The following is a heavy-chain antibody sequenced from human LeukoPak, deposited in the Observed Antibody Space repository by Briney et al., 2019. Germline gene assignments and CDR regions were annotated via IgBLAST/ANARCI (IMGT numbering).Heavy chain of an antibody. D-gene: IGHD3-10*01. CDR1: GFTVSSNE. V-gene: IGHV3-38-3*01. Sequence: GGSLRLSCAASGFTVSSNEMSWVRQAPGKGLEWVSSISGGSTYYADSRKGRFTISRDNSKNTLHLQMNSLRAEDTAVYYCKKGPPNLLWFGEPTAGAFDIWGQGTMVTVSS. CDR2: ISGGST. CDR3: KKGPPNLLWFGEPTAGAFDI. J-gene: IGHJ3*02.